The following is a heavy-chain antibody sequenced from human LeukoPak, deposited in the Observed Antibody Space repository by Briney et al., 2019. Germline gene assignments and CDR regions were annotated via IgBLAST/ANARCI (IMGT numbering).Heavy chain of an antibody. J-gene: IGHJ4*02. Sequence: SETLSLTCTVSGGSFSSSNYYWGWIRQPPGKGLEWIGSIYYSGSTYYNPSLRSRVTISVDTSKNQFSLKLSSVTAADTAVYYCARHLSRRGSYRDKYFDYWGQGTLVTVSS. CDR2: IYYSGST. CDR1: GGSFSSSNYY. V-gene: IGHV4-39*01. CDR3: ARHLSRRGSYRDKYFDY. D-gene: IGHD1-26*01.